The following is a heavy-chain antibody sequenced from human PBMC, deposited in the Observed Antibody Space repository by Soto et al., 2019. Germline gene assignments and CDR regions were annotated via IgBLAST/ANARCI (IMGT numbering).Heavy chain of an antibody. V-gene: IGHV4-59*08. CDR3: ARHGFGPLHGLVDV. D-gene: IGHD3-10*01. Sequence: QVQLQESGPGLVKPSETLSLTCTVSGGSITNYYCSWFRQPPGKGLEWIGYINYDGYSAYNLSLKRRVTLSMDESKTQFSLMLESVTATETAVYYCARHGFGPLHGLVDVWGPGTTVIVSS. CDR2: INYDGYS. CDR1: GGSITNYY. J-gene: IGHJ6*02.